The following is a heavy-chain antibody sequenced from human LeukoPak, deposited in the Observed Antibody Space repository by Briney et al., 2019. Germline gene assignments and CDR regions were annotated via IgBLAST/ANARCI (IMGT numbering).Heavy chain of an antibody. D-gene: IGHD3-16*01. V-gene: IGHV1-2*02. J-gene: IGHJ4*02. CDR3: ARVRDVWGCNFDY. CDR2: INPNSGAI. Sequence: ASVKVSCKASGYTFTGYYMHWVRQAPGQGLEWMGWINPNSGAILYAQKFQGRVTMTRDTSISTAYMELTRLRSDDTAVYYCARVRDVWGCNFDYWGQGTLVTVSS. CDR1: GYTFTGYY.